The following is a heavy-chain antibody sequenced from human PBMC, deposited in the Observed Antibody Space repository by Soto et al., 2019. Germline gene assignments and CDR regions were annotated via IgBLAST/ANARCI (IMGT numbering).Heavy chain of an antibody. J-gene: IGHJ6*02. D-gene: IGHD1-7*01. CDR2: INPNSGGT. V-gene: IGHV1-2*02. CDR1: GYSFTDYY. CDR3: AREAGTTANYYYRMDV. Sequence: QVQLVQSGAEVKKPGASVRVSCNASGYSFTDYYVHWVRLAPGQGLEWMGWINPNSGGTNHAQKFQGRVTMTRDTSISTAYMELTRLTSNDTAVYFCAREAGTTANYYYRMDVWGQGTTVTVS.